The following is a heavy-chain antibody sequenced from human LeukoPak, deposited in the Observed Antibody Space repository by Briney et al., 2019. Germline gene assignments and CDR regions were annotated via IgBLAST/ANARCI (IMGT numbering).Heavy chain of an antibody. CDR1: GGSFSGYY. V-gene: IGHV4-34*01. CDR3: ARGVRIAARPDFDY. Sequence: PSETLSLTCAVYGGSFSGYYWSGIRQPPGGGLEWIGEINQSGITNYNPSLKSRVTISVDASKNQFSLKLSSVTAADTAVYYCARGVRIAARPDFDYWGQGTLVTVSS. J-gene: IGHJ4*02. D-gene: IGHD6-6*01. CDR2: INQSGIT.